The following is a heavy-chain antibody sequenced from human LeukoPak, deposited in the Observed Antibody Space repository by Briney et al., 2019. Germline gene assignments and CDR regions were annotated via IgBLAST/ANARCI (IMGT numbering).Heavy chain of an antibody. CDR2: IRFDGSNI. V-gene: IGHV3-30*02. Sequence: GGSLRLSCAASGFSFRTYGMHWVRQAPGKGLEWVTYIRFDGSNIYYAEAVKGRFTISRDNSKNTLFLQMNRLRADDTAVYYCARANIMPTYLDLWYFDLWGRGTQVTVSS. CDR3: ARANIMPTYLDLWYFDL. D-gene: IGHD5-12*01. J-gene: IGHJ2*01. CDR1: GFSFRTYG.